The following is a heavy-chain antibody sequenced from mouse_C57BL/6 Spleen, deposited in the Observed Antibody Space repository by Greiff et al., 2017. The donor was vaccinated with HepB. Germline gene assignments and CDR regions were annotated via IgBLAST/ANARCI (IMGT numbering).Heavy chain of an antibody. J-gene: IGHJ2*01. Sequence: QVQLQQPGAELVRPGSSVKLSCKASGYTFTSYWMHWVKQRPIQGLEWIGNIDPSDSETHYNQKFKDKATLTVDKSSSTAYMQLSSLTSEDSAVYYCARGDGKGSIAPYYFDYWGQGTTLTVSS. CDR1: GYTFTSYW. CDR2: IDPSDSET. V-gene: IGHV1-52*01. CDR3: ARGDGKGSIAPYYFDY. D-gene: IGHD1-1*01.